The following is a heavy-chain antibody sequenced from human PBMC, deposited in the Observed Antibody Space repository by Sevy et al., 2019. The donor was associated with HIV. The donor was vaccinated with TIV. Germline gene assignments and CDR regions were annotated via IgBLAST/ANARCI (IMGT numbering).Heavy chain of an antibody. V-gene: IGHV3-72*01. CDR3: ARAQRHDEDVLLWFGELFSAFDI. CDR2: TRNKANSYTT. CDR1: GFTFSDHY. D-gene: IGHD3-10*01. Sequence: GGSLRLSCAASGFTFSDHYMDWVRQAPGKGLEWVGRTRNKANSYTTEYAASVKGRFTISRDDSKNSLYLQMNSLKTEDTAVYYCARAQRHDEDVLLWFGELFSAFDIWGQGTMVTVSS. J-gene: IGHJ3*02.